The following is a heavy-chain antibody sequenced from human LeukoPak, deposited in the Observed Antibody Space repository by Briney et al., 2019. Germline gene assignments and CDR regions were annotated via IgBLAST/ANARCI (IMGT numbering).Heavy chain of an antibody. CDR1: GFTFSSYG. V-gene: IGHV3-23*01. Sequence: GGSLRLTCAASGFTFSSYGMSWVCQAPGKGLEWVSAISGSGGSTYYADSVKGRFTISRDNSKNTLYLQMNSLRAEDTAVYYCAKDRRIVGASYYFDYWGQGTLVTVSS. CDR2: ISGSGGST. J-gene: IGHJ4*02. D-gene: IGHD1-26*01. CDR3: AKDRRIVGASYYFDY.